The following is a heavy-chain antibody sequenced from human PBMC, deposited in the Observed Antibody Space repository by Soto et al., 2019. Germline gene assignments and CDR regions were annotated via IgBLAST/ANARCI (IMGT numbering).Heavy chain of an antibody. D-gene: IGHD1-1*01. V-gene: IGHV4-59*01. Sequence: QVQLQESGPGLVKPSETLSLTCTVSGGSISSYYWSWIRQPPGKGLEWIGYIYYSGSTNYNPSLKSRVTISVDTSKNQFSLKLSSVTAADTAVYYCAREGTTVDSYYYHGMDVWGQGTTVTVSS. J-gene: IGHJ6*02. CDR3: AREGTTVDSYYYHGMDV. CDR2: IYYSGST. CDR1: GGSISSYY.